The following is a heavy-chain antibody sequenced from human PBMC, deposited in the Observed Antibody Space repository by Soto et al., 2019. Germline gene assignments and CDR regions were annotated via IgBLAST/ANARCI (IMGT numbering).Heavy chain of an antibody. Sequence: ASVKVSCKASGYTFINYGISWVRQAPGQGLEWLGWINTYSDRTNYAQEFQGRVSMTTEKPTSTVYMGLRSLRSGDTALYYCARDYTGQGYFVHWGQGSLVTVSS. CDR1: GYTFINYG. V-gene: IGHV1-18*04. CDR2: INTYSDRT. CDR3: ARDYTGQGYFVH. D-gene: IGHD2-8*02. J-gene: IGHJ4*02.